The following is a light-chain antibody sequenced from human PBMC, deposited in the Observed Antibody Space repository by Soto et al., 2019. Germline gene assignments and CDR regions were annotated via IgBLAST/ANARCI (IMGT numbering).Light chain of an antibody. J-gene: IGKJ5*01. CDR3: QQTNSFPVT. CDR2: GAS. V-gene: IGKV1D-12*01. Sequence: DVQVTQSLSFVSASVGDTVTITCRASQGIGTWLAWYQQKPGKDPNLLIYGASNLQSGVPPRFSGSGLGTQFTLTIVSLQPEDFATYFCQQTNSFPVTFGQGTRLEI. CDR1: QGIGTW.